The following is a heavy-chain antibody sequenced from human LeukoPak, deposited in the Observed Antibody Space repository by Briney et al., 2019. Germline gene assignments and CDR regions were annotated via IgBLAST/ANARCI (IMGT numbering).Heavy chain of an antibody. D-gene: IGHD4-23*01. V-gene: IGHV3-23*01. CDR3: AKAPDYGGNSLYFDY. CDR2: ISGSGGST. Sequence: GGSLRLSCAASGFTFSSYAMSWVRQAPGKGLEWVSAISGSGGSTYYADSVKGRFTISRDNSKNTLYLQMNSLRAEDTAVYYCAKAPDYGGNSLYFDYWGQGTLVTVSS. J-gene: IGHJ4*02. CDR1: GFTFSSYA.